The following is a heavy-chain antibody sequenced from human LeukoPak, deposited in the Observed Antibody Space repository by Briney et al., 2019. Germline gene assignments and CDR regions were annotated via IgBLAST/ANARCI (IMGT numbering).Heavy chain of an antibody. D-gene: IGHD3-22*01. Sequence: PSETLSLICTVSGGPMGDSYWYWIRHSPATGMEWIWRSHAIGSTNYNPSLKSRVIISLDTSKNQFSLSLSAVTAADTATYYCARILDRDAWGQGTLVTVSP. CDR2: SHAIGST. CDR3: ARILDRDA. V-gene: IGHV4-4*07. J-gene: IGHJ3*01. CDR1: GGPMGDSY.